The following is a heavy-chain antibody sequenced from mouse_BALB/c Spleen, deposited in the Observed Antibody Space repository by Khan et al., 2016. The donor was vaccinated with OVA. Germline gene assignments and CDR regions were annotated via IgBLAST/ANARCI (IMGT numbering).Heavy chain of an antibody. D-gene: IGHD4-1*01. V-gene: IGHV5-6*01. CDR1: GFTFSNYD. CDR3: ASHLTGSFAY. Sequence: EVQLQESGGDLVKPGGSLKLSCAASGFTFSNYDMSWVRQTPDKRLEWVATISSGGDYTYYPDSVKGRFTISRDNAKNTLYLQMSSLKSEDTAMYYCASHLTGSFAYWGQGTLVTVSA. CDR2: ISSGGDYT. J-gene: IGHJ3*01.